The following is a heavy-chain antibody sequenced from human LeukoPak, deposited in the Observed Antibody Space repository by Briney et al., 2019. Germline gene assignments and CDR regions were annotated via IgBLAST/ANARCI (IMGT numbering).Heavy chain of an antibody. J-gene: IGHJ4*02. Sequence: TPRVPCTTYGLTVSISVFTLVRKAQGKGLEWVASIGPTGFDRYHADSIKGRFTISRDNANNFLYLQMDSLRAEDTAVYYCATETNGRHYDYWGQGTLLTVSS. CDR3: ATETNGRHYDY. D-gene: IGHD1-14*01. CDR1: GLTVSISV. CDR2: IGPTGFDR. V-gene: IGHV3-21*06.